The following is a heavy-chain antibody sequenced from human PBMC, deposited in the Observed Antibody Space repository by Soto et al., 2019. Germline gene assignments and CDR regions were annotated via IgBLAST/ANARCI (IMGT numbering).Heavy chain of an antibody. Sequence: QVQLQESGPGLVKPSQTLSLTCTVSGGSISSGGYYWSWIRQHPGKGLEWIGYIYYSGSTYYNPSLKSRVTISVDTSKNQFSLKLSSVTAADTAVYYCARVRWSGEFPYYYGMDVWGQGTTVTVSS. D-gene: IGHD3-10*01. CDR2: IYYSGST. V-gene: IGHV4-31*03. CDR1: GGSISSGGYY. J-gene: IGHJ6*02. CDR3: ARVRWSGEFPYYYGMDV.